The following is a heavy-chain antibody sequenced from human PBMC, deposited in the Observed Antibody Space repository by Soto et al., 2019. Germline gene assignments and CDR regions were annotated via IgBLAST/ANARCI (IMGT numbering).Heavy chain of an antibody. CDR1: GYTFTSYG. J-gene: IGHJ1*01. Sequence: QVQLVQSGAEVKKPGASVKVSCKASGYTFTSYGISWVRQAPGQGLEWMGWISAYNGNTNYAQKLQGRVTMTTDTSTSTAYMELRSLRSDDTAVYYCVSLKGKGSSGWFYDFQHWGQGTLVTVSS. CDR2: ISAYNGNT. CDR3: VSLKGKGSSGWFYDFQH. V-gene: IGHV1-18*01. D-gene: IGHD6-19*01.